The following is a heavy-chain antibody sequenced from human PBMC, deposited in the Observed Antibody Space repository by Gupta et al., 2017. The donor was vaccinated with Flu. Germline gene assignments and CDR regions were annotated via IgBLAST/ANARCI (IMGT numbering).Heavy chain of an antibody. CDR3: AKSVSLFGLVTDTHHFDH. CDR2: IRGSGQS. Sequence: MVWVRQAPGRGLEWVSGIRGSGQSHYADSVRGRFTISRDNSQSVVWLQMSSLRVEDTAIYYCAKSVSLFGLVTDTHHFDHWGQGTLVTV. D-gene: IGHD3-3*02. J-gene: IGHJ4*02. V-gene: IGHV3-23*01.